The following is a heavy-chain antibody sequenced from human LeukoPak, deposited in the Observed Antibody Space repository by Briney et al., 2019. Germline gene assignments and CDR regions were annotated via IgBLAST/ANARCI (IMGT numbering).Heavy chain of an antibody. CDR2: IWYDGSNK. J-gene: IGHJ4*02. V-gene: IGHV3-33*06. D-gene: IGHD6-19*01. Sequence: GGPLRLSCAASGFTFSSYGMHWVRQAPGKGLEWVAVIWYDGSNKYYADSVKGRFTISRDNSKNTLYLQMNSLRAEDTAVYYCAKVSPGYSSGFDYWGQGTLVTVSS. CDR1: GFTFSSYG. CDR3: AKVSPGYSSGFDY.